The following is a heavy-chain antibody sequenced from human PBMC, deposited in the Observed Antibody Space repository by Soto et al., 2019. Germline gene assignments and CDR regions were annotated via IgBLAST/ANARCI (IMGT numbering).Heavy chain of an antibody. V-gene: IGHV4-34*01. CDR3: AAFSGAKFGGGNSGGQDDS. CDR2: IRHSGSA. Sequence: PSETLSLTCGVSGGSFSDYFWSWRRPPAGKGLEWIGAIRHSGSASYSPSLKSRVPMSLDTSKNQLSLNLSSVTAADTAVYYCAAFSGAKFGGGNSGGQDDSWGQGTLVTVS. J-gene: IGHJ4*02. D-gene: IGHD2-21*01. CDR1: GGSFSDYF.